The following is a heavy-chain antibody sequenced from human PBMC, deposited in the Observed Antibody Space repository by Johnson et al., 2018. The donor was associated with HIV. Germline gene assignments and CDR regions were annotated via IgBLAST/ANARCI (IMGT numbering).Heavy chain of an antibody. Sequence: VQLVESGGGVVQPGGSLRLSCAASGFTFHNYGMTWVRQVPGKGLEWVSGINWNGGSIGYVDSVKGRFTVSRDNAKDSLYLQMNSLKTEDTALYYCARVTIFGLSKVDGFDIWGQGTTVTVSS. CDR3: ARVTIFGLSKVDGFDI. D-gene: IGHD3/OR15-3a*01. J-gene: IGHJ3*02. V-gene: IGHV3-20*04. CDR1: GFTFHNYG. CDR2: INWNGGSI.